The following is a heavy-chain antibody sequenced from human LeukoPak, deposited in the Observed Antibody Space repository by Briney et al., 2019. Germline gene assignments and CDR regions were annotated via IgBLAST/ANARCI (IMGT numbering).Heavy chain of an antibody. Sequence: GGSLQISCKGSGYRFTSYWIAWVRPMPGKGLEWMGIIYPGDSDTRYSPSFLGQVTISADKSISTAYLQWSSLKASDTAMYYCARQTYYYDNSGYFAYWGQGTLVTVSS. V-gene: IGHV5-51*01. CDR2: IYPGDSDT. D-gene: IGHD3-22*01. CDR1: GYRFTSYW. CDR3: ARQTYYYDNSGYFAY. J-gene: IGHJ4*02.